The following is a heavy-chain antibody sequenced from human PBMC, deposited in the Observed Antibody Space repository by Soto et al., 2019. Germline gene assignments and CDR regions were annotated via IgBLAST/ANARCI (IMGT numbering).Heavy chain of an antibody. CDR2: TYYRSKWYN. Sequence: SETLSLTCAISGDSVSSNSAAWNWIRQSPSRGLEWLGRTYYRSKWYNDYAVSVRSRITINPDTSKNQFSLQLNSVTPEDTAVYYCARGLRQLARRAFDIWGQGTMVTVSS. CDR3: ARGLRQLARRAFDI. V-gene: IGHV6-1*01. CDR1: GDSVSSNSAA. D-gene: IGHD6-6*01. J-gene: IGHJ3*02.